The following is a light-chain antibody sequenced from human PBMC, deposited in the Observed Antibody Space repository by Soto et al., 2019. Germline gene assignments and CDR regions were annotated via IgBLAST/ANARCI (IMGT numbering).Light chain of an antibody. J-gene: IGKJ2*01. CDR3: QQYGGSPYT. V-gene: IGKV3-20*01. CDR1: QSVRSNY. Sequence: EIVLTQSPGTLSLSPGERATLSCRASQSVRSNYLAWYQQKPGQAPRLLIYGASSRATGIPDRFSGTGSGTDFTLTISRLEPHDFAVYYCQQYGGSPYTFGQGTKLEIK. CDR2: GAS.